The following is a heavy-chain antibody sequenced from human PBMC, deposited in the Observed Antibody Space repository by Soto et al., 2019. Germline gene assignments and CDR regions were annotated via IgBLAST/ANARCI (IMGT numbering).Heavy chain of an antibody. D-gene: IGHD1-26*01. CDR3: ATGSKSDFDY. J-gene: IGHJ4*02. CDR1: GGSISSHF. V-gene: IGHV4-59*11. CDR2: IYYSGGA. Sequence: QVQLQESGPGLVKPSETLSLTCTVSGGSISSHFWSWIRQPPGKRLEWIGYIYYSGGAFYNPSLMSRATISVDTSKTQFSLKVISVTAADTAIYYCATGSKSDFDYWGQGTLVTVSS.